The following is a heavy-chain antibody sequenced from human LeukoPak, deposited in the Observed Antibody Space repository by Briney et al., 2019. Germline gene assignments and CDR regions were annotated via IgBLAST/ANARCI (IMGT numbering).Heavy chain of an antibody. CDR1: GDSFRDYY. Sequence: SETLSLTCAVYGDSFRDYYWSWIRQPPGKGLEWIGEINRSGSAYYDPSLKSGVTMSVDTSKNQVSLKVNSVTAADTAVYYCARGTMVRGVIGAFDIWGQGTMVTVSS. D-gene: IGHD3-10*01. CDR3: ARGTMVRGVIGAFDI. V-gene: IGHV4-34*01. CDR2: INRSGSA. J-gene: IGHJ3*02.